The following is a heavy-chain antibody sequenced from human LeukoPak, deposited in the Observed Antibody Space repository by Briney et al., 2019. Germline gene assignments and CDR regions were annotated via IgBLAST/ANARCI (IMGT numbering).Heavy chain of an antibody. CDR1: GFTFSNYV. D-gene: IGHD3-22*01. CDR2: IRSKAYGGTT. CDR3: TGDMGYSYYFDY. Sequence: GGSLRLSCAASGFTFSNYVMSWVRQAPGKGLEWVGFIRSKAYGGTTEYAASVKGRFTISRDDSKSIAYLQMNSLKTEDTAVYYCTGDMGYSYYFDYWGQGTLVTVSS. J-gene: IGHJ4*02. V-gene: IGHV3-49*04.